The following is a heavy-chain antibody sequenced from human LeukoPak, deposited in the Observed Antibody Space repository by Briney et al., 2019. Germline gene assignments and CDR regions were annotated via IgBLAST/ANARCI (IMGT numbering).Heavy chain of an antibody. CDR3: AKRGTYGAFYFVY. CDR1: GFTFKTYG. V-gene: IGHV3-30*02. CDR2: IGSNTDNK. Sequence: AGTLSLSCAASGFTFKTYGVHWVRQAPGKGLEWVAYIGSNTDNKYYADPVKGRFTISSDNTKNTLYLQMNSLRPEDTAVYSCAKRGTYGAFYFVYWGQGALVTVSS. D-gene: IGHD3-10*01. J-gene: IGHJ4*02.